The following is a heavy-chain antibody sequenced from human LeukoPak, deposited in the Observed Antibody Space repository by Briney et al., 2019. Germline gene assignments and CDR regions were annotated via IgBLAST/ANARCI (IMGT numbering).Heavy chain of an antibody. D-gene: IGHD6-6*01. CDR2: IYHSGST. Sequence: XXPXKGXXWIGYIYHSGSTNYNPSLQSRVTISVDTSKNQFSLNLNSVTAADTAVYYCARGGAARLHFQNWGQGTLVTVSS. J-gene: IGHJ1*01. V-gene: IGHV4-59*01. CDR3: ARGGAARLHFQN.